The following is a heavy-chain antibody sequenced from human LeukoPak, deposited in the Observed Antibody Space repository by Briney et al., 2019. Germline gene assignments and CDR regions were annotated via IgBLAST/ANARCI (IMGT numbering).Heavy chain of an antibody. J-gene: IGHJ5*02. CDR1: GYTFTSYY. V-gene: IGHV1-46*01. CDR2: INPSGGST. CDR3: ARDRGNHKRGFDP. D-gene: IGHD1-14*01. Sequence: ASVKVSCTASGYTFTSYYMHWVRQAPGQGLEWMGIINPSGGSTSYAQKFQGRVTMTRDTSTSTVYMELSSLRAEDTAVYYCARDRGNHKRGFDPWGQGTLVTVSS.